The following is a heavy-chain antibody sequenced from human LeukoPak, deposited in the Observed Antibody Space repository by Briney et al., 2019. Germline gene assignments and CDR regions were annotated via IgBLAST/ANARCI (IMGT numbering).Heavy chain of an antibody. CDR3: ARDLVRSYYYMDV. CDR1: GGSISSGSYY. V-gene: IGHV4-61*02. CDR2: IYTSGST. J-gene: IGHJ6*03. D-gene: IGHD2-8*02. Sequence: SETLSLTRTVSGGSISSGSYYWSWIRQPAGKGLEWIGRIYTSGSTNYNPSLKSRVTISVDTSKNQFSLKLSSVTAADTAVYYCARDLVRSYYYMDVWGKGTTVTVSS.